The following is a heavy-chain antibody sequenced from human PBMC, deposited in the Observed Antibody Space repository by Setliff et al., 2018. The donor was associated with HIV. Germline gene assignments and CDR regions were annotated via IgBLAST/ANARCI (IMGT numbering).Heavy chain of an antibody. CDR3: ARDQSDWFY. J-gene: IGHJ4*02. V-gene: IGHV4-59*02. D-gene: IGHD3-3*01. Sequence: SETLSLTCTVSGGSVTSYYWSWIRQSPEKGLEWIGYMYYSGNTNYNPSLKSRVTISVDTSKSQFSLKLNSVTAAGTAVYYCARDQSDWFYWGQGTLVTVSS. CDR2: MYYSGNT. CDR1: GGSVTSYY.